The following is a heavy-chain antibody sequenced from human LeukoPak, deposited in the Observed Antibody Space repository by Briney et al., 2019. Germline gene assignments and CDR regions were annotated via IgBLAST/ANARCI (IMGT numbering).Heavy chain of an antibody. CDR1: GFTFREYS. D-gene: IGHD2-15*01. CDR3: AKGGYTTWFDP. Sequence: GGSLRLSCAASGFTFREYSRSWVRQAPGKGLEWVSNIRSNGRDTYYIDSVKGRFTISRDNSKNTVYLEMSSLRVEDTGVYYCAKGGYTTWFDPWGQGTLVTVSS. J-gene: IGHJ5*02. CDR2: IRSNGRDT. V-gene: IGHV3-23*01.